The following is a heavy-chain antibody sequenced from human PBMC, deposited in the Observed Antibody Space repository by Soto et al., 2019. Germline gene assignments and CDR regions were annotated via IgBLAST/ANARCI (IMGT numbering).Heavy chain of an antibody. D-gene: IGHD2-15*01. Sequence: VQLLESGGGLVQPGGSLRLSCAASGFTFSSYAMSWVRQAPGKGLEWVSAISGSGGSTYYADSVKGRFTISRDNSKNTLYLQMNSLRAEDTAVYYCAKGYCSGGSCYRTFFDYWGQGTLVTVSS. J-gene: IGHJ4*02. CDR1: GFTFSSYA. V-gene: IGHV3-23*01. CDR3: AKGYCSGGSCYRTFFDY. CDR2: ISGSGGST.